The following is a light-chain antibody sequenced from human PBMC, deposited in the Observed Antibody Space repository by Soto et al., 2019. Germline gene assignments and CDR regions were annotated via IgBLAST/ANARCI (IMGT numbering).Light chain of an antibody. V-gene: IGKV1-39*01. CDR3: LQSSSTPPFT. CDR1: QPISIY. CDR2: AAS. Sequence: DIQMTQSPSSLSASVGDRVTMTCRASQPISIYLNWYQQKPGRAPKILIYAASRLRSGVPSRFSADGSGTDFTLTISSLQPEDFATYYCLQSSSTPPFTFGPGTKVDRK. J-gene: IGKJ3*01.